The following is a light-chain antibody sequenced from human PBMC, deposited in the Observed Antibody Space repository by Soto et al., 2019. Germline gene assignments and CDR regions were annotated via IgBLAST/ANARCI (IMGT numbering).Light chain of an antibody. J-gene: IGKJ1*01. V-gene: IGKV1-5*03. CDR3: QQYSTYTPRT. Sequence: DIKITQSASTLSASVGDTVTITCRASQSISIWLAWYQQKPGKAPKILIYKASSLESGVPSRFSGSGSGTEFTLTISSLQPDDFATYYCQQYSTYTPRTFGQGTKVDIK. CDR2: KAS. CDR1: QSISIW.